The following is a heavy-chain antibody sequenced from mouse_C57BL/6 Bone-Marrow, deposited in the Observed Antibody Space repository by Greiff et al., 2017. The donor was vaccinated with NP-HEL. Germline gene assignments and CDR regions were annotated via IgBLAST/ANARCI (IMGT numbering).Heavy chain of an antibody. J-gene: IGHJ1*03. Sequence: QVQLQQSGAELARPGASVKLSCKASGYTFTSYGISWVKQRTGQGLEWIGEIYPRSGNTYYNEKFKGKATLTADKSSSTAYMELRSLTSEDSAVYFCARLRDGYEGYFDVWGTGTTVTVSS. CDR1: GYTFTSYG. D-gene: IGHD2-2*01. V-gene: IGHV1-81*01. CDR3: ARLRDGYEGYFDV. CDR2: IYPRSGNT.